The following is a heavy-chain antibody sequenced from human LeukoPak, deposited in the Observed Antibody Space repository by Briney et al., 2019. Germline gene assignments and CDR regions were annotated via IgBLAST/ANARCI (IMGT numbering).Heavy chain of an antibody. CDR1: GYTFSGFY. J-gene: IGHJ4*02. V-gene: IGHV1-46*01. CDR2: IKVSGGRT. Sequence: GASVKVSCKASGYTFSGFYVHWVRQAPGQGLEWMGIIKVSGGRTEYAQKFQGRVTVTRDMPTSTVYMELNNLRSEDTAVYYRAGEPPESYYFDNWGQGTLVTVSS. CDR3: AGEPPESYYFDN.